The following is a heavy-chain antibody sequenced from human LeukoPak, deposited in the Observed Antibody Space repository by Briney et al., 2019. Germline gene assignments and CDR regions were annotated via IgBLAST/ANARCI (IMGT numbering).Heavy chain of an antibody. D-gene: IGHD3-22*01. CDR2: ISGSGGST. CDR1: GFTFSSYA. Sequence: GGSLRLSCAASGFTFSSYAMSWVRQAPGKGLEWVSAISGSGGSTYYTDSVKGRFTISRDNSKNTLYLQMNSLRAEDTAVYYCAKDLVTMIVVDDAFDIWGQGTMVTVSS. V-gene: IGHV3-23*01. J-gene: IGHJ3*02. CDR3: AKDLVTMIVVDDAFDI.